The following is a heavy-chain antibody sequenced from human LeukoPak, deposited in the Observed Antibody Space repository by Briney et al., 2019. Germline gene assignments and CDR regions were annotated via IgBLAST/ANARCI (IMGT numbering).Heavy chain of an antibody. CDR2: IKSKTDGGTT. CDR3: TTDLYSSSWLPSGY. V-gene: IGHV3-15*01. Sequence: PGGSLRLSCAASGFTFSNAWMSWVRQAPGKGLEWVGRIKSKTDGGTTDYAAPVKGRFTISRDDSKNTLYLQMNSLKTEDTAVYYCTTDLYSSSWLPSGYWGQGTLVTVSS. CDR1: GFTFSNAW. D-gene: IGHD6-13*01. J-gene: IGHJ4*02.